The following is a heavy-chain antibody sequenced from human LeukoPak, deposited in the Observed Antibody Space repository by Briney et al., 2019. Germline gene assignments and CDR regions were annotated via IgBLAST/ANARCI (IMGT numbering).Heavy chain of an antibody. D-gene: IGHD2-21*02. V-gene: IGHV3-11*04. CDR2: ITRSGSTI. Sequence: GGSLRLSCAASGFTFSDYYMSWIRQAPGKGLEWVSYITRSGSTIYYADSVKGRFTISRDNAKNSLYLQMNSLRAEDTAVYYCARDKTPYCGGDCFAFDVWGQGTMVTVSS. CDR3: ARDKTPYCGGDCFAFDV. CDR1: GFTFSDYY. J-gene: IGHJ3*01.